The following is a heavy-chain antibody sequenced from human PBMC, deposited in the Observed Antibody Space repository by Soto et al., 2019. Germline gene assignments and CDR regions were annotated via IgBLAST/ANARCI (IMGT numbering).Heavy chain of an antibody. CDR2: IYPADSDT. D-gene: IGHD5-18*01. V-gene: IGHV5-51*01. CDR1: GYSFATYW. J-gene: IGHJ6*02. Sequence: GESLKISCEGFGYSFATYWIGWVRQMPGKGLEWMGVIYPADSDTRYSPSFQGQVTISADKSINTAYLQWSSLKASDTAMYYCGRQYPDTSMGGYFYTGLDVWGQGTTVTASS. CDR3: GRQYPDTSMGGYFYTGLDV.